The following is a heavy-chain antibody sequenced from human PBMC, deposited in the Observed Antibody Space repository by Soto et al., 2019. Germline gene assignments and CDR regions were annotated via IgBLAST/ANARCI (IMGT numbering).Heavy chain of an antibody. J-gene: IGHJ6*02. Sequence: GGSLRLSCAASGFTFSSYGMHWVRQAPGKGLEWVAVIWYDGSNKYYADSVKGRFTISRDNSKNTLYLQMNGLRAEDTAVYYCARDITMIEPGYGMDVWGQGTTVTVSS. CDR1: GFTFSSYG. CDR2: IWYDGSNK. V-gene: IGHV3-33*01. D-gene: IGHD3-22*01. CDR3: ARDITMIEPGYGMDV.